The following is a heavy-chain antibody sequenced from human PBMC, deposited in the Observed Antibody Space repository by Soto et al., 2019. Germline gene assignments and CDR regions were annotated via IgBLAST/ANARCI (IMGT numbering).Heavy chain of an antibody. CDR2: INTGNGFP. CDR1: GYTFANYA. V-gene: IGHV1-3*04. Sequence: ASVKVSFKTSGYTFANYAIHWVRQAPGERLEWMGWINTGNGFPEYSQKFQDKVTFTRDSSASTAYMELSSPKYEDTAVYFCARRASNSGAFDSWGQGTLVTVSS. D-gene: IGHD6-6*01. J-gene: IGHJ4*02. CDR3: ARRASNSGAFDS.